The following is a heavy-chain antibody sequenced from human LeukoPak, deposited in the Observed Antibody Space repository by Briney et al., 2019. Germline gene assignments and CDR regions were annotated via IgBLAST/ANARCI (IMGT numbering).Heavy chain of an antibody. V-gene: IGHV1-2*02. CDR1: GYTFTGYY. Sequence: GASVKVSCKAYGYTFTGYYMHWVRQAPGQGLEWMGWINPNSGGTNYAQKFQGRVTMTRDTSISTAYMELSRLRSDDTAVYYCARDGVGYYDSSGYYYFQHWGQGTLVTVSS. J-gene: IGHJ1*01. D-gene: IGHD3-22*01. CDR3: ARDGVGYYDSSGYYYFQH. CDR2: INPNSGGT.